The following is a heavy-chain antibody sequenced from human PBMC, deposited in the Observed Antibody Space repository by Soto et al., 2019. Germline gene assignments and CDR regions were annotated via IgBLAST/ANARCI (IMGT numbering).Heavy chain of an antibody. CDR3: ARDYNWNTGYGMDV. D-gene: IGHD1-20*01. J-gene: IGHJ6*02. V-gene: IGHV1-18*01. Sequence: ASVKVSCKASGYTFTSYGISWVRQAPGQGLERKGWISAYNGNTNYAQKLQGRVTMTTDTSTSTAYMELRSLRSDDTAVYYCARDYNWNTGYGMDVWGQGTTVTVSS. CDR1: GYTFTSYG. CDR2: ISAYNGNT.